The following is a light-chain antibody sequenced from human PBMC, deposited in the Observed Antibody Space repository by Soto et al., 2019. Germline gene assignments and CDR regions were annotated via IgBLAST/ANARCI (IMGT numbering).Light chain of an antibody. J-gene: IGLJ1*01. CDR2: EVT. Sequence: QSALTQPASVSGSPGQSITISCTGTSIDIGAYNYVSWYQQHPGKAPKLMIYEVTNRPSGISDRFSASRSGNTASLSISGLQAEDEADYFCSSYSSAVAFVFGTGTKLTVL. V-gene: IGLV2-14*01. CDR3: SSYSSAVAFV. CDR1: SIDIGAYNY.